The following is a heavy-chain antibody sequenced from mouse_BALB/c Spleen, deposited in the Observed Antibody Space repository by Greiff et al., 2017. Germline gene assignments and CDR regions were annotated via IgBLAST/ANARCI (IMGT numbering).Heavy chain of an antibody. V-gene: IGHV14-3*02. CDR1: GFNIKDTY. CDR3: AHPFAY. J-gene: IGHJ3*01. Sequence: EVQLQQSGAELVKPGASVKLSCTASGFNIKDTYMPWVKQRPEQGLEWIGRIDPANGNTKYDPKFQGKATITADTSSNTAYLQLSSLTSEDTAVYYCAHPFAYWGQGTLVTVSA. CDR2: IDPANGNT.